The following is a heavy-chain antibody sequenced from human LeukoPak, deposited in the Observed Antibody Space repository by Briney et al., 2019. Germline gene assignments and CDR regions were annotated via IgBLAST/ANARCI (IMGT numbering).Heavy chain of an antibody. CDR1: TFTFTPGW. V-gene: IGHV3-7*01. CDR2: IKRDGGEK. J-gene: IGHJ4*02. D-gene: IGHD5-18*01. CDR3: ASLDTAHPSGVY. Sequence: GGSLRLSCAASTFTFTPGWMSWVRQAPGKGLEWVAMIKRDGGEKYYADSVKGRFTISRDNAKKSLYLQMDSLRDEDTAVYYCASLDTAHPSGVYWGQGTLVTVSS.